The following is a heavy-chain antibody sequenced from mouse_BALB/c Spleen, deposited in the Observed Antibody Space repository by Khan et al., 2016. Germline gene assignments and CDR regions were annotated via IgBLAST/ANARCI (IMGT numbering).Heavy chain of an antibody. J-gene: IGHJ4*01. CDR3: GRGDYRYADAMDY. CDR1: GYSFTGYF. D-gene: IGHD2-14*01. Sequence: VRLQQSGPELVKPGASVKISCKASGYSFTGYFMNWVKQSHGKSLEWIGRINPYNGDTFYNQKFKGRATLTVDKSSSTAHMELLSLTSEDSAVYYCGRGDYRYADAMDYWGQGTSLTVSS. CDR2: INPYNGDT. V-gene: IGHV1-37*01.